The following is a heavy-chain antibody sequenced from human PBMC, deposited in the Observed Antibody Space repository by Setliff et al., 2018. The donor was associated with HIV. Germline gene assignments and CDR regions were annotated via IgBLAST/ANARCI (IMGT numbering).Heavy chain of an antibody. CDR3: ATDPGYSSTWYSESFQH. CDR2: FDPEDGET. J-gene: IGHJ1*01. D-gene: IGHD6-13*01. Sequence: VKVSCKISGYTLTELSIHWVRQAPGKGLEWMTNFDPEDGETFYAQKFQGRLTMTEDTSTDTAYMELSSLRSDDTAMYYCATDPGYSSTWYSESFQHWGQGTVVTVSS. V-gene: IGHV1-24*01. CDR1: GYTLTELS.